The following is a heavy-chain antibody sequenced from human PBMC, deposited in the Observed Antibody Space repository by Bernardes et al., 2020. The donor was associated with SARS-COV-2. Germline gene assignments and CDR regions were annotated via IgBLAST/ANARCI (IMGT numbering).Heavy chain of an antibody. Sequence: SGNTLSKPTQTLTLTCPFSGFSLSPSGVGVGWIRQPPGKALEWLALIYWNDDKRYSPSLKSRLTITKDTSKNQVVLTMTNMDPVDTATYYCAHIGDRYGELYWFDPWGQGTLVTVSS. CDR1: GFSLSPSGVG. CDR2: IYWNDDK. D-gene: IGHD4-17*01. J-gene: IGHJ5*02. CDR3: AHIGDRYGELYWFDP. V-gene: IGHV2-5*01.